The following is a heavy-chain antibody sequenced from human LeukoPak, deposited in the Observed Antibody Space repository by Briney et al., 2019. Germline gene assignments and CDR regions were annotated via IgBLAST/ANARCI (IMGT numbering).Heavy chain of an antibody. CDR3: ARGILVRVYAAFDL. CDR2: IIHTGAT. CDR1: GGSFSDYY. D-gene: IGHD2-8*01. J-gene: IGHJ4*02. V-gene: IGHV4-34*01. Sequence: SETLSLTCGVYGGSFSDYYWTWIRQSPEMGLEWIGEIIHTGATNYKASLSGRVTISVDASKKQFSLELRSVTAADTAVYYCARGILVRVYAAFDLWGLGTLVTVSS.